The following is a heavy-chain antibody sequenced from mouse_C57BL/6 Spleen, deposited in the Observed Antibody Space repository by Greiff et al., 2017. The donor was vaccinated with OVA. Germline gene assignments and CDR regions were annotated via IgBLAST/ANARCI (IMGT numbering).Heavy chain of an antibody. Sequence: EVQLQESGAELVRPGASVKLSCTASGFNIKDYYMHWVKQRPEQGLEWIGRIDPEDGDTEYAPKFQGKATMTADTSSNTAYLQLSSLTSEDTAVYYCTMDTTVVAPFDYWGQGTTLTVSS. CDR2: IDPEDGDT. V-gene: IGHV14-1*01. J-gene: IGHJ2*01. CDR3: TMDTTVVAPFDY. D-gene: IGHD1-1*01. CDR1: GFNIKDYY.